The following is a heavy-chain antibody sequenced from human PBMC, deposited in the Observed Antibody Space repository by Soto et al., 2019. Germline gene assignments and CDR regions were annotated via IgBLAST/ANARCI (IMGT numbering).Heavy chain of an antibody. CDR3: ARDRAPQSVEADFYYYYYMDV. CDR1: GFTFDDYG. Sequence: EVQLVESGGGVVRPGGSLRLSCAASGFTFDDYGMSWVRQAPGKGLEWVSGINWNGGSTGYADSVKGRFTISRDNAKNSLYLQMNSLRAEDTALYHCARDRAPQSVEADFYYYYYMDVWGKGTTVTVSS. CDR2: INWNGGST. J-gene: IGHJ6*03. D-gene: IGHD3-10*01. V-gene: IGHV3-20*01.